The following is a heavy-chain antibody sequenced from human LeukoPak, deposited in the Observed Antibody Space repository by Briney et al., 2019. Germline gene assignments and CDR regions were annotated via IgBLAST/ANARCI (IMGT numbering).Heavy chain of an antibody. V-gene: IGHV3-7*01. Sequence: GGSLRLSCAASGFRFRNYWMGWVRPAPGKGREWVANTKPDGSAEYYADSVRGRFTASRDNANNLLYLQMNRLRAEDTAVYYCARDGGLHTNFDYWGQGTLLTVSS. D-gene: IGHD2-15*01. CDR3: ARDGGLHTNFDY. CDR1: GFRFRNYW. J-gene: IGHJ4*02. CDR2: TKPDGSAE.